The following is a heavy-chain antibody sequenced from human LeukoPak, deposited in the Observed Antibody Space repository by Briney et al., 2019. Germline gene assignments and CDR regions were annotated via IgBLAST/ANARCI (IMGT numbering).Heavy chain of an antibody. CDR2: IYYSGST. V-gene: IGHV4-39*01. Sequence: SETLSLTPIVPGCSFSSSKYSSGWHRPPPGKGLGWVGGIYYSGSTYYNPSLKSRVTISVDTSKSQFSLNLSSVTAADTAVYYCVRHRHNYGQPADFDFWGQGTLVTVSS. J-gene: IGHJ4*02. CDR3: VRHRHNYGQPADFDF. D-gene: IGHD5-18*01. CDR1: GCSFSSSKYS.